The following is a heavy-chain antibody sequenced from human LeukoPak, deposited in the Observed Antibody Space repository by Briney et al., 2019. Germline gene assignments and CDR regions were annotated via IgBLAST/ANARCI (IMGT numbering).Heavy chain of an antibody. D-gene: IGHD6-19*01. V-gene: IGHV1-69*13. J-gene: IGHJ1*01. CDR1: GGTFSNYA. CDR3: ARILSSSWYEYFHH. Sequence: ASVKVSCKASGGTFSNYAISWVRQAPGQGLEWMGAIIPIFGTANYAQKFQGRVTITADESTSTAYMELSSLRSEDTAVYYCARILSSSWYEYFHHWGQGTLVTVSS. CDR2: IIPIFGTA.